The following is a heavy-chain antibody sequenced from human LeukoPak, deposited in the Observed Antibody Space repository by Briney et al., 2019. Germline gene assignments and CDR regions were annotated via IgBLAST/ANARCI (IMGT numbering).Heavy chain of an antibody. CDR3: AKNGELTHHSLVTAIRPSNY. CDR2: ISGSGGST. V-gene: IGHV3-23*01. CDR1: VFIFSSYA. D-gene: IGHD2-21*02. Sequence: GGSLRLSCAASVFIFSSYAMRWLRQAPGKGLEWGSAISGSGGSTYYADSVKGRFTISRDNSKNTQYPPMNSKRAAGTAANYSAKNGELTHHSLVTAIRPSNYWGQGTLVTVSS. J-gene: IGHJ4*02.